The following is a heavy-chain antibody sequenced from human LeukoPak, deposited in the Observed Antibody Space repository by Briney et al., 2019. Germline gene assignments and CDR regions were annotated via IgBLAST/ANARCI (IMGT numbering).Heavy chain of an antibody. V-gene: IGHV3-7*01. Sequence: GGSLRLSCAASGFTFSSYAMSWVRQAPGKGLEWVANIKQDGSEKYYVDSVKGRFTISRDNAKNSLYLQMNSLRAEDTAVYYCARDIDYEDYWGQGTLVTVTS. CDR1: GFTFSSYA. CDR2: IKQDGSEK. CDR3: ARDIDYEDY. D-gene: IGHD4-17*01. J-gene: IGHJ4*02.